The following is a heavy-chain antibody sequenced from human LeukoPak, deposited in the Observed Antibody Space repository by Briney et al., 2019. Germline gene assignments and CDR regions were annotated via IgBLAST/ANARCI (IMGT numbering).Heavy chain of an antibody. V-gene: IGHV4-4*07. CDR2: IYGSGST. CDR1: GASITNYF. D-gene: IGHD4-23*01. Sequence: SETLSLTCTVSGASITNYFWSWVRQPAGKGLEWIGRIYGSGSTNYNPSLQSRVTVSGDTSKNQFSLRLTSVTAADTAIYYCTRDWVDGGNLRYRFDPWGPGILVTVSS. J-gene: IGHJ5*02. CDR3: TRDWVDGGNLRYRFDP.